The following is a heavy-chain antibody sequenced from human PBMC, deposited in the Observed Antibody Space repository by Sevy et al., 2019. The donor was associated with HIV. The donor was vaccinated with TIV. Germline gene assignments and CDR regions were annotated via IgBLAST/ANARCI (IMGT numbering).Heavy chain of an antibody. CDR2: ISNSGTTI. CDR1: GFIFSSYE. J-gene: IGHJ4*02. Sequence: GESLKISCAASGFIFSSYEMNWVRQAPGKGLEWVSYISNSGTTIYYSDSVKGRFTISRDNARNSLYLQMNSLRAEDTAVYYCARDLPPSATTVAHFDCWGQRTLVTDSS. V-gene: IGHV3-48*03. D-gene: IGHD4-17*01. CDR3: ARDLPPSATTVAHFDC.